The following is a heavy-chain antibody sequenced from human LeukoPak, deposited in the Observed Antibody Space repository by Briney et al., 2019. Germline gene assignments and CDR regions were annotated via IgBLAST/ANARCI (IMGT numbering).Heavy chain of an antibody. J-gene: IGHJ4*02. CDR1: GYSISSDNY. D-gene: IGHD3-10*01. CDR3: ARDLIRGLVARGFDY. Sequence: SETLSLTCGVSGYSISSDNYWGWLRQPPGMGLEWLGSISHGGSTFYNPSLKSRVTILLDTSKNHFSLKLRSVTAADPAVYYCARDLIRGLVARGFDYWGQGILVTVSS. CDR2: ISHGGST. V-gene: IGHV4-38-2*02.